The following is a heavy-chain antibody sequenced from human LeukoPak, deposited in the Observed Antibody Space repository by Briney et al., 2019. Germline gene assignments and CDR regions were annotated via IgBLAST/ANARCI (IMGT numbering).Heavy chain of an antibody. CDR2: INHSGST. J-gene: IGHJ6*03. V-gene: IGHV4-34*01. CDR1: GGSFSGYY. Sequence: SETLSLTCAVYGGSFSGYYWSWIRQPPGKGLEWIGEINHSGSTNYNPSLKSRVTISVDTSKNQFSLKLSSVTAADTAVYYCARDIAAAGSNYYYYYMDVWGKGTTVTISS. CDR3: ARDIAAAGSNYYYYYMDV. D-gene: IGHD6-13*01.